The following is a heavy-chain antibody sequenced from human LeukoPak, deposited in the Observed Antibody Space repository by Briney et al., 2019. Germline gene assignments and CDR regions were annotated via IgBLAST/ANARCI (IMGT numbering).Heavy chain of an antibody. J-gene: IGHJ4*02. D-gene: IGHD2-15*01. V-gene: IGHV1-69*04. CDR3: ARAQYCSGGSCYYDY. CDR2: IIPIFGIA. CDR1: GGTFSSYA. Sequence: SVKVSCKASGGTFSSYAISRVRQAPGQGLEWMGRIIPIFGIANYAQKFQGRVTITADKSTSTAYMELSSLRSEDTAVYYRARAQYCSGGSCYYDYWGQGTLVTVSS.